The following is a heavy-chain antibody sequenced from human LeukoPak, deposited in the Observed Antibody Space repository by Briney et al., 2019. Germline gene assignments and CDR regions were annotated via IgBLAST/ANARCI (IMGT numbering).Heavy chain of an antibody. D-gene: IGHD3-22*01. CDR2: IYSGGST. Sequence: GGSLRLSCAASGFAVTTNYMIWVRQPPAKGLDWLSFIYSGGSTYYADSVKGRFTVSRDNSKNTLYLEMNSLRAEDTAVHYCATLNFYDSSGYETEPFDIWGQGTMVTVSS. CDR3: ATLNFYDSSGYETEPFDI. CDR1: GFAVTTNY. J-gene: IGHJ3*02. V-gene: IGHV3-53*01.